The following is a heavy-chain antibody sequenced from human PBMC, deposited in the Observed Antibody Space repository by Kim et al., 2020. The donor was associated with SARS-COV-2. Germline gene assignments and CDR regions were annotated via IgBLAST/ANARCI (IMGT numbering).Heavy chain of an antibody. CDR3: ARELVIWLEGHSWFDP. D-gene: IGHD3-10*01. J-gene: IGHJ5*02. Sequence: SETLSLTCTVSGGSISSGGYYWSWIRQHPGKGLEWIGYIYYSGSTYYNPSLKSRVTISVDTSKNQFSLKLSSVTAADTAVYYCARELVIWLEGHSWFDPWGQGTLVTVSS. CDR2: IYYSGST. CDR1: GGSISSGGYY. V-gene: IGHV4-31*03.